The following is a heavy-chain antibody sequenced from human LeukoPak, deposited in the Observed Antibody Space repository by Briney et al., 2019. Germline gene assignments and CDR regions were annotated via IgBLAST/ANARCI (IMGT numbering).Heavy chain of an antibody. D-gene: IGHD5-24*01. CDR1: GYSISSGYY. J-gene: IGHJ4*02. CDR3: ARGGMGTIERPFDY. Sequence: SETLSLTFTVSGYSISSGYYWGWIRQPPGKGLEWIGSIYHSGSTYYKSSLKSRVTISVDTSKNQFSLKLSSVTAADTAVYYCARGGMGTIERPFDYWGQGTLVTVSS. CDR2: IYHSGST. V-gene: IGHV4-38-2*02.